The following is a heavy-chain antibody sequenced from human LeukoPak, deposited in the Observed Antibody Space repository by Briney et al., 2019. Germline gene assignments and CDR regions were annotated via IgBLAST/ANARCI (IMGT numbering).Heavy chain of an antibody. CDR2: ISAHNCNT. Sequence: GASLKVSCKASGYTFTNYGISSVRQAPGQGLEWMGWISAHNCNTNSAQKLQGRVTMTTDTSTSTAYMELRSLRSDDTAVYFCARDQVALPLDGFDIWGQGTMVTVSS. CDR3: ARDQVALPLDGFDI. V-gene: IGHV1-18*01. D-gene: IGHD2-15*01. CDR1: GYTFTNYG. J-gene: IGHJ3*02.